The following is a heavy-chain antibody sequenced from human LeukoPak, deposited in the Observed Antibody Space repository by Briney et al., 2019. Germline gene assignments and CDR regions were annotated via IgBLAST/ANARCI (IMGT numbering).Heavy chain of an antibody. CDR1: GYTFTSYD. V-gene: IGHV1-8*03. Sequence: ASVKVSCKASGYTFTSYDINWVRQATAQGLEWMGWMNPNSGNTGYAQKFQGRVTITRNTSISTAYMELSSLRSEDTAVYYCARTDNCGGDCMTDYWGQGTPVTVSS. J-gene: IGHJ4*02. CDR3: ARTDNCGGDCMTDY. D-gene: IGHD2-21*01. CDR2: MNPNSGNT.